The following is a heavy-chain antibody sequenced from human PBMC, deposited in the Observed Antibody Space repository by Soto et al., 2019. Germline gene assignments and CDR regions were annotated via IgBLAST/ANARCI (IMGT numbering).Heavy chain of an antibody. Sequence: PSETLSLTCTVSGGSITSYYWSWIRQPPGKGLEWIGYIDNSGSSVSNPSLTSRVTISADASKDQFSLKLISVTAADTAVYFCARDSGTVPGTGTFDYWGQGALVTVSS. CDR2: IDNSGSS. J-gene: IGHJ4*02. V-gene: IGHV4-59*01. CDR1: GGSITSYY. D-gene: IGHD6-19*01. CDR3: ARDSGTVPGTGTFDY.